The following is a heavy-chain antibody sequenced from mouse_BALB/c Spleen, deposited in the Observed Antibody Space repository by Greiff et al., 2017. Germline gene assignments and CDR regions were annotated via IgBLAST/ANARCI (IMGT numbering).Heavy chain of an antibody. CDR2: ISNLAYSI. CDR1: GFTFSDYG. V-gene: IGHV5-15*02. CDR3: ARRTGTNGYFDY. D-gene: IGHD4-1*01. Sequence: EVQGVESGGGLVQPGGSRKLSCAASGFTFSDYGMAWVRQAPGKGPEWVAFISNLAYSIYYADTVTGRFTISRENAKNTLYLEMSSLRSEDTAMYYCARRTGTNGYFDYWGQGTTLTVSS. J-gene: IGHJ2*01.